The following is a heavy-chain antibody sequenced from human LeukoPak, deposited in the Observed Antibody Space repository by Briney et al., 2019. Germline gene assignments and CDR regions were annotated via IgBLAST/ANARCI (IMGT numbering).Heavy chain of an antibody. Sequence: ASVKVSCKASGYTFTGYYMHWVRQAPGQGLEWMGWINPNSGGTNYAQKFQGRVTMTRDTSISTAYMELSRLRSDDTAVYYCARDFGKLRYFALVRLDTGKGMDVWGQGTRVTVSS. CDR1: GYTFTGYY. D-gene: IGHD3-9*01. V-gene: IGHV1-2*02. J-gene: IGHJ6*02. CDR3: ARDFGKLRYFALVRLDTGKGMDV. CDR2: INPNSGGT.